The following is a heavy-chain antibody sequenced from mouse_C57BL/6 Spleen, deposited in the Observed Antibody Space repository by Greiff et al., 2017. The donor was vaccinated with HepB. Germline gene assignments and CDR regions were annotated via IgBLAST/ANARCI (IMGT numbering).Heavy chain of an antibody. D-gene: IGHD1-1*01. J-gene: IGHJ3*01. V-gene: IGHV1-64*01. CDR3: AAYGSFAY. CDR2: IHPTSGST. Sequence: VQLQQPGAELVKPGASVKLSCKASGYTFSSYWMHWVKQRPGQGLEWIGMIHPTSGSTNYNEKFKSKATLTVDKSSSAAYMQLSSLTSEDSAVYCCAAYGSFAYWDQGTLVTVSA. CDR1: GYTFSSYW.